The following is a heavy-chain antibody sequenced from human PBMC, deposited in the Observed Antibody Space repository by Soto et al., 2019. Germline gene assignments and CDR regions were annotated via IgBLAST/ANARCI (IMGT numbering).Heavy chain of an antibody. CDR3: ARDLTRFRQYDFWSGYYHVEGY. CDR2: ISAYNGNT. J-gene: IGHJ4*02. Sequence: ASVKVSCKASGYTFTSYGISWVRQAPGQGLEWMGWISAYNGNTNYAQKLQGRVTMTTDASTSTAYMGLRSLRSDDTAVYYCARDLTRFRQYDFWSGYYHVEGYWGQGTLVTVSS. CDR1: GYTFTSYG. V-gene: IGHV1-18*01. D-gene: IGHD3-3*01.